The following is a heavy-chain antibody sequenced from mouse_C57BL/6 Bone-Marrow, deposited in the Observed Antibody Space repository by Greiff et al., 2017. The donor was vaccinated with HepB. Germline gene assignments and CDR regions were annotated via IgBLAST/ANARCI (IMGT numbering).Heavy chain of an antibody. J-gene: IGHJ4*01. CDR2: IWGVGST. CDR1: GFSLTSYG. D-gene: IGHD1-1*01. CDR3: ASSYYYGSSYEDY. V-gene: IGHV2-6*01. Sequence: QVQLKESGPGLVAPSQSLSITCTVSGFSLTSYGVDWVRQSPGKGLEWLGVIWGVGSTKYNSALKSRLSISKDNSKSQVFLKMNSLQTDDTAMYYCASSYYYGSSYEDYWGQGTSVTVSS.